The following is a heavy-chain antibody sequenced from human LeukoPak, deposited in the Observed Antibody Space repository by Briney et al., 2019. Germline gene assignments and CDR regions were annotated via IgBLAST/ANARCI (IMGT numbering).Heavy chain of an antibody. D-gene: IGHD5-18*01. J-gene: IGHJ5*02. Sequence: PGGSLRLSCAASGFTFSNYWMHWVRQAPGKGLVWVSRINSDGTSTSYADSVKGRFTISRDTAKNTLYLQMNSLRAEDTAVYYCARGGPLRGSTYGGFSWGQGTLVTVSS. CDR1: GFTFSNYW. CDR3: ARGGPLRGSTYGGFS. CDR2: INSDGTST. V-gene: IGHV3-74*01.